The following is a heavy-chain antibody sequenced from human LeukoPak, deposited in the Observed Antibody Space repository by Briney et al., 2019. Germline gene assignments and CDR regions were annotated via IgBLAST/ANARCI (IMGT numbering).Heavy chain of an antibody. CDR2: ISGSNSYI. CDR3: ARALTTLTYEGY. J-gene: IGHJ4*02. Sequence: GGSLRLSCAASGFTFSSYTMHWIRQAPGKGLEWVSSISGSNSYIFYADSVKGRFTVSRDNAKDSLYLQMNSLRAEDTAVYYCARALTTLTYEGYWGQGTLVAVSS. D-gene: IGHD1-1*01. CDR1: GFTFSSYT. V-gene: IGHV3-21*01.